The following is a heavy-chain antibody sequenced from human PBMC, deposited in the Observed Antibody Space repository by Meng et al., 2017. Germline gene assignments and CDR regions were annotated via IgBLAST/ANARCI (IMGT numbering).Heavy chain of an antibody. D-gene: IGHD6-19*01. Sequence: EGQLVESGGGLVPPGGSLGFSCAAFGFTFSSYAMSWVRQAPGKGLEWVSAISGSGGSTYYADSVKGRFTISRDNSKNTLYLQMNSLRAEDTAVYYCVFQPVAGTGYDYWGQGTLVTVSS. CDR3: VFQPVAGTGYDY. CDR1: GFTFSSYA. CDR2: ISGSGGST. V-gene: IGHV3-23*04. J-gene: IGHJ4*02.